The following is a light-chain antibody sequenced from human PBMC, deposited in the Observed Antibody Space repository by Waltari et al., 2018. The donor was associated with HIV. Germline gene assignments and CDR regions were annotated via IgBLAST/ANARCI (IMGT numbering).Light chain of an antibody. J-gene: IGKJ5*01. Sequence: IVLTKSPATLSLSPGERATLSCRASQSIATYLAWYQHKPGQPPRLLMSHASTRATGIPARFSGSGSGTDFTLTISSLEPEDFAIYYCQQRAISPGTFGHGTRLDIK. V-gene: IGKV3-11*01. CDR3: QQRAISPGT. CDR1: QSIATY. CDR2: HAS.